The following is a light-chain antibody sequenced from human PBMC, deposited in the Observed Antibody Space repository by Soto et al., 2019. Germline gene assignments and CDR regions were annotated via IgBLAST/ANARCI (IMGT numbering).Light chain of an antibody. CDR2: DAS. J-gene: IGKJ2*01. Sequence: DIPMTQSPSSLSASVGDRVTITCQASQDISNYLHWYQQKPGKAPKLLIYDASNLETGVPSRFCGSGSGTDFTFTISSLQPEDIATYYCQQYDNLPYTFGQGTKLEIK. CDR1: QDISNY. CDR3: QQYDNLPYT. V-gene: IGKV1-33*01.